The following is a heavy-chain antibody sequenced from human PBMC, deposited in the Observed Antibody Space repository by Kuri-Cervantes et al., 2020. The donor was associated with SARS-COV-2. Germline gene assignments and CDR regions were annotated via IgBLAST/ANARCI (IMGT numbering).Heavy chain of an antibody. CDR2: ISWNSGSI. CDR1: GFRFDDYA. D-gene: IGHD3-10*01. Sequence: LSLTCAASGFRFDDYAMHWVRQAPGKGLEWVSGISWNSGSIGYADSVKGRFTISRDNAKNSLYLQMNSLRAEDTAVYYCARDFEEYDILVDYYYYYMDVWGKGTTVTVSS. J-gene: IGHJ6*03. CDR3: ARDFEEYDILVDYYYYYMDV. V-gene: IGHV3-9*01.